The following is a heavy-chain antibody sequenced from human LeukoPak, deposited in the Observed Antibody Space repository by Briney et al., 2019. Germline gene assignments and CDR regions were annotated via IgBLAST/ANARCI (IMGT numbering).Heavy chain of an antibody. D-gene: IGHD1-26*01. Sequence: SVKVSCKASGGTFSSYAISWVRQAPGQGLEWMGGIIPIFGTANYAQKFQGRVAITTDESTSTAYMELSSLRSEDTAVYYCARGGSYFVGYYYYMDVWGKGTTVTVSS. CDR1: GGTFSSYA. CDR2: IIPIFGTA. V-gene: IGHV1-69*05. J-gene: IGHJ6*03. CDR3: ARGGSYFVGYYYYMDV.